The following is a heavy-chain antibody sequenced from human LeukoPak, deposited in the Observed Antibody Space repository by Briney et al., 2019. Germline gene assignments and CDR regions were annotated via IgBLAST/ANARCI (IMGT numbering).Heavy chain of an antibody. CDR2: IMPSLGIA. CDR3: ATRLNVYCSGGSCYSNYYYYGMDV. D-gene: IGHD2-15*01. Sequence: ASVKVSCKASGGTFSSYAISWVRQAPGQGLEWMGRIMPSLGIANYAQKFQGRVTITADKSTSTAYMELSSLRSEDTAVYYCATRLNVYCSGGSCYSNYYYYGMDVWGQGTTVTVSS. J-gene: IGHJ6*02. CDR1: GGTFSSYA. V-gene: IGHV1-69*04.